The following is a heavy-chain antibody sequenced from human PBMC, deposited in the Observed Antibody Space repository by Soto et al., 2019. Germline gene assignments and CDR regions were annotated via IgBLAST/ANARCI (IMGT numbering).Heavy chain of an antibody. CDR2: INAGNGNT. CDR1: GYTFTSYA. D-gene: IGHD4-17*01. CDR3: AGVRHDYGPYGSSHF. J-gene: IGHJ4*02. Sequence: ASVKVSCKASGYTFTSYAMHWVRQAPGQRLEWMGWINAGNGNTKYSQKFQGRVTITRDTSASTAYMELSSLRSEDTAVYYCAGVRHDYGPYGSSHFWGQGLRVTLSS. V-gene: IGHV1-3*01.